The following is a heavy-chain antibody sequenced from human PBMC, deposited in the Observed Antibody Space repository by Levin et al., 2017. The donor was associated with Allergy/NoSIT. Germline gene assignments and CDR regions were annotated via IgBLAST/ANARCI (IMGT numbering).Heavy chain of an antibody. V-gene: IGHV4-59*01. J-gene: IGHJ4*02. D-gene: IGHD2-8*01. Sequence: SETLSLTCTVSGGSITPYYWSWVRQSPGKGLEWIGYVYYVGTTFYNPSLRSRVTISVDSSRNQFSLRMTSATVAASAVYFCARVTKKGSHFDSWGQGARVTVSS. CDR3: ARVTKKGSHFDS. CDR1: GGSITPYY. CDR2: VYYVGTT.